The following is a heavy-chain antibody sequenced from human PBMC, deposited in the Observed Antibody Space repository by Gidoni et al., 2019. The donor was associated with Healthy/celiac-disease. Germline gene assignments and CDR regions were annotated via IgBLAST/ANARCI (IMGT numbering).Heavy chain of an antibody. CDR2: INHSGST. CDR3: ARGWTVGTLGY. J-gene: IGHJ4*02. Sequence: QVQLQQWGAGLLKPSETLSLTCAVYGGSFSGYYWSWIRQPPGKGLEWIGEINHSGSTNYNPSLKSRVTISVDTSKNQFSLKLSSVTAADTAVYYCARGWTVGTLGYWGQGTLVTVSS. D-gene: IGHD3-16*01. CDR1: GGSFSGYY. V-gene: IGHV4-34*01.